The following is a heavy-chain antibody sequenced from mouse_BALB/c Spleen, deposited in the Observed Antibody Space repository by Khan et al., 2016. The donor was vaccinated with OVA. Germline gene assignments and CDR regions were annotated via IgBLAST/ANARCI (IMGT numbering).Heavy chain of an antibody. CDR2: INTETGEP. Sequence: QIQLVQSGPELKKPGETVKISCKASGYTFTDYSMHWVKQAPGKGLKWMGWINTETGEPTYADDFKGRFAFSLETSASTAYLQINNHKNEDTATYFCARDRYDYFDYWGQGTTLTVSS. D-gene: IGHD2-14*01. CDR3: ARDRYDYFDY. CDR1: GYTFTDYS. J-gene: IGHJ2*01. V-gene: IGHV9-2-1*01.